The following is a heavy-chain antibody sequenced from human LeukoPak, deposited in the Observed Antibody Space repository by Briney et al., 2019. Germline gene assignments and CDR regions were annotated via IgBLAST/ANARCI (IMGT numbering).Heavy chain of an antibody. V-gene: IGHV3-33*01. CDR2: IWYDGSNK. D-gene: IGHD2-2*01. Sequence: GGSLRLSCAASGFTFSSYGMHWVRQAPGKGLEWVAVIWYDGSNKYYADSVKGRFSISRDNYKNTLYLQMNSLRAEDTAVYYCARVDGYCSSSSCDYYNYYGMDVWGQGTTVTVSS. J-gene: IGHJ6*02. CDR3: ARVDGYCSSSSCDYYNYYGMDV. CDR1: GFTFSSYG.